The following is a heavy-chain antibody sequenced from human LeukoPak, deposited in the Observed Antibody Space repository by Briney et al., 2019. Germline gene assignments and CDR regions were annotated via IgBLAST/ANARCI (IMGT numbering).Heavy chain of an antibody. V-gene: IGHV3-23*01. CDR1: GFTFSSYA. CDR3: AKARRYCSSTSCYYFDY. J-gene: IGHJ4*02. D-gene: IGHD2-2*01. Sequence: GGSLRLSCAASGFTFSSYAMSWVRQAPGKGLEWVSTIVGSSSSTYYADSVKGRFTISRDNSKNTLYLQMNSLRAEDTAVYYCAKARRYCSSTSCYYFDYWGQGTLVTVSS. CDR2: IVGSSSST.